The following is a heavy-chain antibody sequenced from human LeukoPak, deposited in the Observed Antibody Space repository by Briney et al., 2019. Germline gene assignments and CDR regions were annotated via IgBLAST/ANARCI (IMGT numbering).Heavy chain of an antibody. J-gene: IGHJ2*01. CDR1: GFTFSNYG. CDR2: IVGSGGNT. Sequence: GGSLRLSCAASGFTFSNYGMSWVRQAPGKGLEWVSAIVGSGGNTYNADSVKGRFTISRDNSNTLYLEMNSLRPEDTAVFYCARGRSPDYWYFDLWGRGTPVTVSS. CDR3: ARGRSPDYWYFDL. V-gene: IGHV3-23*01.